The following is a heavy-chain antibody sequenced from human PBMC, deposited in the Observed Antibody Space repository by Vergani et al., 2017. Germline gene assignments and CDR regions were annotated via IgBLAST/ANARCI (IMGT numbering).Heavy chain of an antibody. D-gene: IGHD2-8*02. J-gene: IGHJ4*02. CDR1: GFTFSSYE. Sequence: EVQLVESGGGLVQPGGSLRVSCEASGFTFSSYEMNWVRQAPGKGLEWVSYSSSSVSTIYYADSVKGRFTISRDNAKNSRYLQMNSLRAADTAVYYCASWSLDYWGQGTLVTVSS. V-gene: IGHV3-48*03. CDR3: ASWSLDY. CDR2: SSSSVSTI.